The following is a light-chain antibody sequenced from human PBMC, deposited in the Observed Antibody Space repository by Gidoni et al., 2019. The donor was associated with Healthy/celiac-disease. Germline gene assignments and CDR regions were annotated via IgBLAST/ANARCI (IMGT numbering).Light chain of an antibody. CDR1: QSLVYSDGNTY. J-gene: IGKJ2*01. CDR2: KVS. Sequence: DVVMTQSPLSLPVTLGQPASISCRSSQSLVYSDGNTYLNLFQQRPGQSPRRLIYKVSNRDSGVPDRFSGSGSGTDFTLKISRVEAEDVGVYYCMQGTHWPPMYTFGQGTKLEIK. V-gene: IGKV2-30*01. CDR3: MQGTHWPPMYT.